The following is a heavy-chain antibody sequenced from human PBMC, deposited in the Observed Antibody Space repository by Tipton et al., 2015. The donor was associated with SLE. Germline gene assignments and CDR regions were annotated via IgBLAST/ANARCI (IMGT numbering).Heavy chain of an antibody. J-gene: IGHJ3*02. D-gene: IGHD1-1*01. CDR2: ISSTSNYI. CDR1: GFTFSSYS. V-gene: IGHV3-21*01. Sequence: SGFTFSSYSMNWVRQAPGKGLEWVSSISSTSNYIYYADSVKGRFTISRDNAKNSLYLQMNSLRAEDTAVYYCAREGDLEPTAFDIWGQGTMVTVSS. CDR3: AREGDLEPTAFDI.